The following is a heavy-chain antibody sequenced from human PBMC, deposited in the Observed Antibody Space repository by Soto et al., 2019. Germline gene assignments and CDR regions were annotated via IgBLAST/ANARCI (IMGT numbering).Heavy chain of an antibody. CDR3: AREGWHIVVVTAHLEY. Sequence: QVQLVQSGAEVKKPGASVKVSCKASGYTFTSYYMHWVRQAPVQGLEWMGIINPSGGSTSYAQKFQGRVTMTRDTSTSTVYMELSSLRSEDTAVYYCAREGWHIVVVTAHLEYWGQGTLVTVSS. D-gene: IGHD2-21*02. J-gene: IGHJ4*02. V-gene: IGHV1-46*03. CDR1: GYTFTSYY. CDR2: INPSGGST.